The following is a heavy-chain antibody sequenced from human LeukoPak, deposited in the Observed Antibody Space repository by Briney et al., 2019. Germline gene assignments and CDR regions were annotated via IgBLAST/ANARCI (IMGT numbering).Heavy chain of an antibody. CDR2: IYSSGST. D-gene: IGHD6-19*01. V-gene: IGHV4-4*07. CDR1: GVSILRYS. CDR3: ARDRGHTSDWYPSFDP. J-gene: IGHJ5*02. Sequence: SETLSLTCSVSGVSILRYSWSWIRQPAGKGLEWIGRIYSSGSTDYNASPKSRVTMSLNRPQNQLSLKLTSVTAADTAVYYCARDRGHTSDWYPSFDPWGHGALVTVSS.